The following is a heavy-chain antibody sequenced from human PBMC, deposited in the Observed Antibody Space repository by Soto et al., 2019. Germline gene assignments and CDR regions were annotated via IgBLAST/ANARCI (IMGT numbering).Heavy chain of an antibody. V-gene: IGHV3-48*01. D-gene: IGHD3-22*01. Sequence: EVQLVESGGGLVQPGGSLRLSCVASGFIFNSYSMNWVRQAPGKGLEWISYINSGSTSVFYADSVKGRFTISRDNAKNSRDLQKNSLRAEDTAVYYCGSSASPDAYWGQGTLVTVSS. CDR3: GSSASPDAY. CDR2: INSGSTSV. CDR1: GFIFNSYS. J-gene: IGHJ4*02.